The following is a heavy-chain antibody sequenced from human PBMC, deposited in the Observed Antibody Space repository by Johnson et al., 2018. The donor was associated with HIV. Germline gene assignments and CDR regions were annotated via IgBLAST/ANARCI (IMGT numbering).Heavy chain of an antibody. J-gene: IGHJ3*02. D-gene: IGHD3-3*01. CDR1: GFTFSSYA. V-gene: IGHV3-30*04. Sequence: QVQLVESGGGVVQPGRSLRLSCAASGFTFSSYAMHWVRQAPAKGLEWVAAISYDGSDKDHADSVKGRFTITRDSSKNTLYLQMNSLRAEDTAVYYCATDPQFLVWLLRGGTDAFHIWGQGTMVTVSS. CDR2: ISYDGSDK. CDR3: ATDPQFLVWLLRGGTDAFHI.